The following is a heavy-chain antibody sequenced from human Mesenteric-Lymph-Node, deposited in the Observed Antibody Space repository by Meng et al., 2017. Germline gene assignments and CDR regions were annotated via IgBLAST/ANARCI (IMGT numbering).Heavy chain of an antibody. V-gene: IGHV4-39*07. Sequence: QLPRQESGPGLVNPSETLSLTCTVSGGPINSSSYYWGWIRQPSGKGLEWIGDIYHSGSTNYNPSLKSRVTISVDKSKNQFSLKLSSVTAADTAMYYCARGGGCSSSSCDLDYWGQGVLVTVSS. CDR2: IYHSGST. D-gene: IGHD2-2*01. CDR3: ARGGGCSSSSCDLDY. CDR1: GGPINSSSYY. J-gene: IGHJ4*02.